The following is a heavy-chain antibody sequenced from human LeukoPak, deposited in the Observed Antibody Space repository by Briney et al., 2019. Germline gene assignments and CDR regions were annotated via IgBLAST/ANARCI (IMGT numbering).Heavy chain of an antibody. CDR2: VNRDGSET. CDR1: GFTLSNHW. V-gene: IGHV3-7*03. J-gene: IGHJ6*02. Sequence: GGSLRLSCTASGFTLSNHWMTWVRQVPGRGPEWVANVNRDGSETYYLDSVKGRFTISKDNAKNSLYLQMNSLRAEDTALYHCARNNGMDVWGQGTTVIVSS. CDR3: ARNNGMDV.